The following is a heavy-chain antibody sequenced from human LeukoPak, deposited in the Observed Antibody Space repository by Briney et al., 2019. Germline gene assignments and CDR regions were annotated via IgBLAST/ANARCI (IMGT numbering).Heavy chain of an antibody. Sequence: GGSLRLSCAASGFTFNSYWMSWVRQAPGKGLEWVANIKQDGSEKYYVDSVKGRFTISRDNAKNSLYLQMNSLRAENTAVYYCARDQTKWEPLRRRDYYYMDVWGKGTTVTIS. V-gene: IGHV3-7*01. D-gene: IGHD1-26*01. CDR1: GFTFNSYW. CDR2: IKQDGSEK. J-gene: IGHJ6*03. CDR3: ARDQTKWEPLRRRDYYYMDV.